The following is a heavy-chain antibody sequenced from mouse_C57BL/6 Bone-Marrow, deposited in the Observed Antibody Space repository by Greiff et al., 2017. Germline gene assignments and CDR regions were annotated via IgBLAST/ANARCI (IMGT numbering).Heavy chain of an antibody. CDR1: GYTFTSYW. V-gene: IGHV1-64*01. D-gene: IGHD2-5*01. CDR3: ARWGDSNYDCSWFGY. J-gene: IGHJ3*01. CDR2: IHPNSGST. Sequence: QVQLQQSGAELVKPGASVKLSCKASGYTFTSYWMHWVKQRPGQGLEWIGMIHPNSGSTNNNEKFKSKATLTVDKSSSTAYMQISSLSSEDSAVYYCARWGDSNYDCSWFGYWGQGTLVTVSA.